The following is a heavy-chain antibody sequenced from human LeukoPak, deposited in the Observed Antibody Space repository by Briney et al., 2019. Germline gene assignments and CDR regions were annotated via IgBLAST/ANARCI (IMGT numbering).Heavy chain of an antibody. CDR1: GFTFSSYA. V-gene: IGHV3-23*01. D-gene: IGHD3-22*01. Sequence: GGSLRLSCAASGFTFSSYAMSWVRQTPGKGLEWVSAISGSGGSTYYADSVKGRFTISRDNSKNTLYLQMNSLRAEDTALYYCAKDMAYYYDSSGYFDYWGQGTLVTVSS. J-gene: IGHJ4*02. CDR3: AKDMAYYYDSSGYFDY. CDR2: ISGSGGST.